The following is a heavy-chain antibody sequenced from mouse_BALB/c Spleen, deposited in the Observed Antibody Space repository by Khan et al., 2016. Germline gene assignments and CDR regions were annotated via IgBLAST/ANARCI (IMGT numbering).Heavy chain of an antibody. J-gene: IGHJ4*01. Sequence: QVQLKESGPGLVAPSQSLSITCTVSGFSLTGYGVNWVRQPPGKGLEWLGMIWGDGSTDYNSALKSRLSISKDNSKSQVFLKMNSLQTDDTARYYCARVTTVVDAMDYWSQGTSVTVAS. CDR2: IWGDGST. D-gene: IGHD1-1*01. V-gene: IGHV2-6-7*01. CDR1: GFSLTGYG. CDR3: ARVTTVVDAMDY.